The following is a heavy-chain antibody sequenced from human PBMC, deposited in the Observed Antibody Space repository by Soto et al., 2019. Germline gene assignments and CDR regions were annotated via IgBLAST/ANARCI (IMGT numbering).Heavy chain of an antibody. Sequence: GGSLRLSCAASGFTFSNAWMSWVRQAPGKGLEWVGRIKSKTDGGTTDYAAPEKGRITISRDDSKNTLYLQMNSLKTEDTAVYYCTTDPHSYYDFWSGRNYWGQGTLVTVSS. CDR3: TTDPHSYYDFWSGRNY. J-gene: IGHJ4*02. D-gene: IGHD3-3*01. CDR1: GFTFSNAW. V-gene: IGHV3-15*01. CDR2: IKSKTDGGTT.